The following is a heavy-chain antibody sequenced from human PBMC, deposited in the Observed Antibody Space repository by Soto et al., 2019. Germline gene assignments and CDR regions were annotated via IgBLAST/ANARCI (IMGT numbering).Heavy chain of an antibody. J-gene: IGHJ4*02. D-gene: IGHD5-12*01. CDR3: ARVGGWLQFSTNFLDY. Sequence: GGSLRLSCAASGFTFSSYGMHWVRQAPGKGLEWVAVIWYDGSNKYYADSVKGRFTISRDNSKNTLYLQMNSLRAEDTAVYYCARVGGWLQFSTNFLDYWGQGTLVTVSS. CDR1: GFTFSSYG. CDR2: IWYDGSNK. V-gene: IGHV3-33*01.